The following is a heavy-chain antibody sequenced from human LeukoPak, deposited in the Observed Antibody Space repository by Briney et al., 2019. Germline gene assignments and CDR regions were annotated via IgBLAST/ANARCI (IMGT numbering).Heavy chain of an antibody. D-gene: IGHD1-7*01. CDR2: ISGSGGST. J-gene: IGHJ5*02. CDR3: AKAGGSYNWNYEGAWFDP. Sequence: GGSLRLSCAASGFTFSSYAMSWVRQAPGKGLEWVSAISGSGGSTYYADSVKGRFTIPRDNSKNTLYLQMNSLRAEDTAVYYCAKAGGSYNWNYEGAWFDPWGQGTLVTVSS. CDR1: GFTFSSYA. V-gene: IGHV3-23*01.